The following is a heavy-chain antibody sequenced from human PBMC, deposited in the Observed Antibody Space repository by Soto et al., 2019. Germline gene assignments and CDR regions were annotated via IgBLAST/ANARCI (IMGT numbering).Heavy chain of an antibody. D-gene: IGHD6-19*01. J-gene: IGHJ4*02. CDR1: GFSFSSYA. CDR3: AKDHSSGWYPTMIVVAYFDY. CDR2: ISGSGGST. Sequence: GGSLRLSCAASGFSFSSYAMSWVRQAPGKELERVSAISGSGGSTYYADSVKGRFTISRDNSKNTLYLQMNSLRAEDTAVYYCAKDHSSGWYPTMIVVAYFDYWGQGTLVTVSS. V-gene: IGHV3-23*01.